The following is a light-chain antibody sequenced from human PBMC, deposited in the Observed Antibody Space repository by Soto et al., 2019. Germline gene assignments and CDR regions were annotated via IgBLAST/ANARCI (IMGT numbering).Light chain of an antibody. J-gene: IGLJ2*01. Sequence: QSALTQPASVSGSPGQSIAISCTGTSSDVGNYNFVSWYQQHPGKAPKLMIYEVNSRPSGVSNRFSGSKSGNTASLTISGLQAEDEATYYCSSYTSSYSVVFGGGTKVTVL. CDR3: SSYTSSYSVV. CDR1: SSDVGNYNF. CDR2: EVN. V-gene: IGLV2-14*01.